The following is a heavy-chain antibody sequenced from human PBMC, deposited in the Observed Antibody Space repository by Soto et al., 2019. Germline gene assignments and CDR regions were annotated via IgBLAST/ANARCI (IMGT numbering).Heavy chain of an antibody. CDR1: GGTFSSYT. D-gene: IGHD5-12*01. V-gene: IGHV1-69*02. CDR3: ARGGYRLPFDP. CDR2: IIPILGIA. Sequence: QVQLVQSGAEVKKPGSSVKVSCKASGGTFSSYTISWVRQAPGQGLEWMGRIIPILGIANYAQKFQGRVTITADKSTSTAYMELSSLRSEDTAVYYCARGGYRLPFDPWGQGTLVTVSS. J-gene: IGHJ5*02.